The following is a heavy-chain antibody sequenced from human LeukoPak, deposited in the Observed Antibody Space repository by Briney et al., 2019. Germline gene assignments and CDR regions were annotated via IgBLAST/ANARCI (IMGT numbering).Heavy chain of an antibody. CDR2: ISGSGGST. V-gene: IGHV3-23*01. Sequence: AGSLRLSCAASGFTFSSYAMSWVRQAPGKGLEWVSAISGSGGSTYYADSVKGRFTISRDNSKNTLYLQMNSLRAEDTAVYYCAKDQGYSSGWYGYYYFDYWGQGTLVTVSS. CDR1: GFTFSSYA. CDR3: AKDQGYSSGWYGYYYFDY. J-gene: IGHJ4*02. D-gene: IGHD6-19*01.